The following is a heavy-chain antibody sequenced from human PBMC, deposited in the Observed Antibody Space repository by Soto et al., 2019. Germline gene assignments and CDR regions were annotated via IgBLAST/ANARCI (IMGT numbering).Heavy chain of an antibody. CDR2: ISGSGYST. J-gene: IGHJ4*02. D-gene: IGHD1-26*01. V-gene: IGHV3-23*01. CDR3: AKDEGSGSYPDY. CDR1: PLTFSSYA. Sequence: RGSLRLSCSGSPLTFSSYAMSSARQAAGKGLEWVSLISGSGYSTYYADSVKGRFTISRDNSKNTLYLQMNSLRAEDTAIYYCAKDEGSGSYPDYWGQGTLVTVSS.